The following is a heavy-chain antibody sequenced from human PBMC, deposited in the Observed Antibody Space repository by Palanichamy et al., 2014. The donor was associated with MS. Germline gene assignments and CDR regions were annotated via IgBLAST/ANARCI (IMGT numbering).Heavy chain of an antibody. J-gene: IGHJ4*02. V-gene: IGHV3-23*01. Sequence: EVHLLESGGGLVQPGGSLRLSCEASGFMFSACAMSWVRQGSREGAGVEISGVAHTGDSSHYADSVRGRFTISRDNLRSTLYLQMDSLKVEDSAIYYCAKDLHWWSAMDYWGQGILVTVSS. CDR1: GFMFSACA. D-gene: IGHD3-16*01. CDR2: VAHTGDSS. CDR3: AKDLHWWSAMDY.